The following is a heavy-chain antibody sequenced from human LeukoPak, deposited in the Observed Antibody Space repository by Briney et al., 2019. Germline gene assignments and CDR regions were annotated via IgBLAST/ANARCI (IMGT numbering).Heavy chain of an antibody. J-gene: IGHJ4*02. CDR1: GFTFSSYW. V-gene: IGHV3-7*03. Sequence: GGSLRLSCAASGFTFSSYWKTWVRQAPGKGLEWVANIKQDGSEKYYVDSVKGRFTISRDNAKNLLYLQTNSLRAEDTAMYFCARGSSLWFGDRWGQGTLVTVSS. D-gene: IGHD3-10*01. CDR3: ARGSSLWFGDR. CDR2: IKQDGSEK.